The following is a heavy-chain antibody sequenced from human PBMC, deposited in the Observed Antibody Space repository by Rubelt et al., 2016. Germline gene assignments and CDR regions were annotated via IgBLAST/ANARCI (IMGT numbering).Heavy chain of an antibody. D-gene: IGHD3-10*01. V-gene: IGHV3-23*04. CDR1: GFTFSSNG. Sequence: VQLVESGGGVVQPGGSLRLSCEASGFTFSSNGMHWIRQAPGKGLEWVSSISGNGDYTYYADSVKGRFTISRDDSKNTLYMEMNSLRAEDTAVYFCAKDKVVWLGAREVDYWGQGTLVTVSS. CDR3: AKDKVVWLGAREVDY. CDR2: ISGNGDYT. J-gene: IGHJ4*02.